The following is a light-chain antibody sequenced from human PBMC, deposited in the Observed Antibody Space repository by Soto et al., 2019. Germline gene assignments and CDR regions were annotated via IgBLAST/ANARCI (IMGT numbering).Light chain of an antibody. CDR2: AAS. CDR3: HQSYTRPDT. V-gene: IGKV1-39*01. Sequence: DVQMTQSPSSLSASVGARVTITCRASESIASYLQWYQQKPGQAPKLLIYAASDLQTGVPSRFSGSGSGTDFTLTISSLQPEDFAVYYCHQSYTRPDTFGPGTKV. J-gene: IGKJ3*01. CDR1: ESIASY.